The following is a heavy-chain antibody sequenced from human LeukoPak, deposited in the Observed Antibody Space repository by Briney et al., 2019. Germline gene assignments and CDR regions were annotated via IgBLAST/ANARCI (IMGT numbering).Heavy chain of an antibody. J-gene: IGHJ4*02. CDR2: ISTSART. CDR3: ARGGVVVDY. CDR1: GGSINSGNYY. V-gene: IGHV4-61*02. Sequence: SETLSLTCTVSGGSINSGNYYWGWIRQPAGKGLEWIGRISTSARTDYNPSLKSRVTISLDTSKNQFSLKLSSVTAADTAVYYCARGGVVVDYWGQGTLVTVSS. D-gene: IGHD2-2*01.